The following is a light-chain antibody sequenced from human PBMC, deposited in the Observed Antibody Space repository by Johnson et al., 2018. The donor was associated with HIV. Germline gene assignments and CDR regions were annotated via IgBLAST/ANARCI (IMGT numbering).Light chain of an antibody. CDR3: GTWDSSLSAGNV. CDR2: ENN. V-gene: IGLV1-51*02. Sequence: HSVLTQPPSVSAAPGQKVTISCSGNSSNIGNNYVSWYQQLPGTAPKLLIYENNKRPPGIHDRFSGSKSGTSATLGITVLQTGDEAGYYCGTWDSSLSAGNVFGTGTKVTVL. J-gene: IGLJ1*01. CDR1: SSNIGNNY.